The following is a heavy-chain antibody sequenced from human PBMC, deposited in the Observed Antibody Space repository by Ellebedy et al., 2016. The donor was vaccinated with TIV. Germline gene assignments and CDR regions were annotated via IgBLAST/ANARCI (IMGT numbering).Heavy chain of an antibody. CDR3: ARDYYGSGSYSKTSRVVDY. D-gene: IGHD3-10*01. Sequence: GESLKISCAASGFTFSSYAMHWVRQAPGKGLEWVAVISYDGSNKYYADSVKGRFTISRDNSKNTLYLQMNSLRAEDTAVYYCARDYYGSGSYSKTSRVVDYWGQGTLVTVSS. V-gene: IGHV3-30*04. CDR2: ISYDGSNK. J-gene: IGHJ4*02. CDR1: GFTFSSYA.